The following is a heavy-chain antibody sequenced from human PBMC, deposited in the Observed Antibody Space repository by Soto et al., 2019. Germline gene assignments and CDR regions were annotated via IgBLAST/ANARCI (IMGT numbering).Heavy chain of an antibody. J-gene: IGHJ6*02. CDR3: ARVRCFNGLCHTADYGMDV. Sequence: SVKVSCKASGDVFRSYGINWVRQAPGQGLEWMGGIIPISGTTNYAQKFQGRVAITADESTDTVYMELSRLRSEDTAVYFCARVRCFNGLCHTADYGMDVWGQGTTVAVSS. V-gene: IGHV1-69*13. CDR2: IIPISGTT. CDR1: GDVFRSYG. D-gene: IGHD2-8*01.